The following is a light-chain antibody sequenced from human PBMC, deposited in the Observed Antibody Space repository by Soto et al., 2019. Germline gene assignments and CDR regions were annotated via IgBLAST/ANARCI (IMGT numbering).Light chain of an antibody. CDR2: AAS. CDR3: QQSYSTPT. CDR1: QSISNY. Sequence: DIQMTQSPSSLSASVGDRVTITCRASQSISNYVNWYQQKPGKAPKILIYAASSLQSGVPARFSGSGSGTGFTLTVSSLQPEDFATYYCQQSYSTPTFGQGTRVEMK. V-gene: IGKV1-39*01. J-gene: IGKJ1*01.